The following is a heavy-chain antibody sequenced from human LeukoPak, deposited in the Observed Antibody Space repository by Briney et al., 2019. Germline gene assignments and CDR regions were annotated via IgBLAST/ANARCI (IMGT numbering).Heavy chain of an antibody. Sequence: SETLSLTSSVSGGPIGGKYWSWHRPPPGQAREWMGYIYTTGRTNYNPSLKGRVTISVDTSRRPLSLRLNSVSAADTAVDDCAKILGSVVWYVFDICGQGTMVTVSS. CDR3: AKILGSVVWYVFDI. V-gene: IGHV4-4*09. CDR2: IYTTGRT. J-gene: IGHJ3*02. D-gene: IGHD2-21*01. CDR1: GGPIGGKY.